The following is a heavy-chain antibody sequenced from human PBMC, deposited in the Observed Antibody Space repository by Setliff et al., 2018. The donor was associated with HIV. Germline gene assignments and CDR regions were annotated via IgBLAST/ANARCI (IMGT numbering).Heavy chain of an antibody. CDR3: ARDGYGDYEGYYYYYMDV. Sequence: SETLSLTCTVSGDFISSYYWSWIRQPPGKGLEWIGYIYTSGSTNYNPSLKSRVTISVDTSKNQFSLKLSSVTAADTAVYYCARDGYGDYEGYYYYYMDVWGKGTTVTVSS. V-gene: IGHV4-4*08. CDR2: IYTSGST. J-gene: IGHJ6*03. D-gene: IGHD4-17*01. CDR1: GDFISSYY.